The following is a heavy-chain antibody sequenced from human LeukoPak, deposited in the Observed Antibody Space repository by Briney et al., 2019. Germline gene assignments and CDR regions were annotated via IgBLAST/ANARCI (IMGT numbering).Heavy chain of an antibody. J-gene: IGHJ4*02. CDR3: ARGKNLLELVPRIDY. CDR2: IYYSGTT. V-gene: IGHV4-59*01. Sequence: SETLSLTCTISGASIDSYYWSWTRHPPAKGMEWIGYIYYSGTTNYNPSLKRRVTISVDTSEYQFSLKLSSVTAADTAVYYCARGKNLLELVPRIDYWGQGTLVTVSS. D-gene: IGHD3-3*01. CDR1: GASIDSYY.